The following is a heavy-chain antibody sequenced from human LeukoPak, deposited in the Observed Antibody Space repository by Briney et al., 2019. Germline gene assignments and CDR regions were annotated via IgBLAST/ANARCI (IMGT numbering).Heavy chain of an antibody. CDR3: ARGYQRPDY. J-gene: IGHJ4*02. V-gene: IGHV3-21*01. CDR2: ISSSSNNI. Sequence: GGSLRLSCAASGFTFSSYAMHWVRQAPGKGLEWVSSISSSSNNIYYADSVKGRFTISRDNAMNSVYLQMNSLRVEDTAVYYCARGYQRPDYWGQGTLITVSS. CDR1: GFTFSSYA. D-gene: IGHD2-2*01.